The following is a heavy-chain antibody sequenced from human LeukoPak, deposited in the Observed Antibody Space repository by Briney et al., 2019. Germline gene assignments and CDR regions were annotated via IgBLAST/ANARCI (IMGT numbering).Heavy chain of an antibody. CDR2: IHYSGST. CDR3: ARVIEMATITWYFDY. V-gene: IGHV4-61*01. Sequence: SETLSLTCTVSGGSVSSGSYYWSWIRQPPGKGLEWIGYIHYSGSTNYNPSLKSRVTISVDTSKNQFSLKLSSVTAADTAVYYCARVIEMATITWYFDYWGQGTLVTVSS. J-gene: IGHJ4*02. CDR1: GGSVSSGSYY. D-gene: IGHD5-24*01.